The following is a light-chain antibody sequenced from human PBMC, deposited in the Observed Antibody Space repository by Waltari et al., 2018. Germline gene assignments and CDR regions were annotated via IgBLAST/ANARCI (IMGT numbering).Light chain of an antibody. J-gene: IGKJ4*01. CDR3: QQNGDWPQLS. CDR1: QSVSSY. V-gene: IGKV3D-15*01. Sequence: EIVMTQSPATLSLSPGERATLSCRASQSVSSYLAWYQQKPGQAPRLLIYGASTRASDIPDRFSGSGSGKEFTLTISSLEPEDVAVYYCQQNGDWPQLSFGGGTKVEIK. CDR2: GAS.